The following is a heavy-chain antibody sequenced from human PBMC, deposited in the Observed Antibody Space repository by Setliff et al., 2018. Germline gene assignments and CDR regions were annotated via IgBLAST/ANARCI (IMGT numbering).Heavy chain of an antibody. D-gene: IGHD1-7*01. CDR3: ARDPRYNWNYALDY. Sequence: ASVKVSCKASGYTFTSYGISWVRQAPGQGLEWMGWISAYNGNTNYAQKLQGRVTMTTDTSTSTAYMELRSLRSDDTAVYYCARDPRYNWNYALDYWGQGTLVTVSS. CDR2: ISAYNGNT. CDR1: GYTFTSYG. V-gene: IGHV1-18*01. J-gene: IGHJ4*02.